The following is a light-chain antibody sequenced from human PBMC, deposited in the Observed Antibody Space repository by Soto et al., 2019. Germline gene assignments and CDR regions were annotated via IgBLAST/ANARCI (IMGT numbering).Light chain of an antibody. CDR3: CSYATSITYV. CDR1: SSDVGSYNL. Sequence: QSALTQPASVSGSPGQSITISCTGTSSDVGSYNLVSWYQQHPGKAPKLMIYEGTKRPSGVSNRFSGSRSGNTASLTISGLQAEDEADYYCCSYATSITYVFGTGTKLTVL. CDR2: EGT. J-gene: IGLJ1*01. V-gene: IGLV2-23*01.